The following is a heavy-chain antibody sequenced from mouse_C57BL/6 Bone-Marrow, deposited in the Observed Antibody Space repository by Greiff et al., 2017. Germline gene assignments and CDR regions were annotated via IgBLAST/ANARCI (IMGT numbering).Heavy chain of an antibody. CDR3: AREGVMIRRAMDY. CDR2: INPGSGGT. V-gene: IGHV1-54*01. CDR1: GYAFTNYL. Sequence: VKLMESGAELVRPGTSVKVSCKASGYAFTNYLIEWVKQRPGQGLEWIGVINPGSGGTNYNEKFKGKATLTADKSSSTAYMQLSSLTSEDSAVXFCAREGVMIRRAMDYWGQGTAVTVSS. J-gene: IGHJ4*01. D-gene: IGHD2-4*01.